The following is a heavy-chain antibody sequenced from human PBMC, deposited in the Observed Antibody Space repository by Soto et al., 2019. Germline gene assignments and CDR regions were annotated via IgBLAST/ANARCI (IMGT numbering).Heavy chain of an antibody. J-gene: IGHJ4*02. Sequence: PVGSVRLSCAASGFTFSSYSMNWVRQAPGKGLEWVSSISSSSSYIYYADSVKGRFTISRDNAKNSLYLQMNSLRAEDTAVYYCARDPTPVVKDFDWPVDYWGQGTQVTVSS. D-gene: IGHD3-9*01. CDR2: ISSSSSYI. V-gene: IGHV3-21*01. CDR3: ARDPTPVVKDFDWPVDY. CDR1: GFTFSSYS.